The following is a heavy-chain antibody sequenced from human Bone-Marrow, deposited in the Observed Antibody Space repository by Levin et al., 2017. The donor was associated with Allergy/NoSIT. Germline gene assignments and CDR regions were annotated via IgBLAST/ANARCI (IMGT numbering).Heavy chain of an antibody. CDR1: GFTFSSYG. CDR3: AKDHGGWFDP. J-gene: IGHJ5*02. Sequence: GGSLRLSCAASGFTFSSYGMRWVRQAPGKGLEWVAVISYDGSNKYYVDSVKGRFTISRDNSKNTLYLQMNSLRAEDTAVYYCAKDHGGWFDPWGQGTLVTVSS. V-gene: IGHV3-30*18. CDR2: ISYDGSNK.